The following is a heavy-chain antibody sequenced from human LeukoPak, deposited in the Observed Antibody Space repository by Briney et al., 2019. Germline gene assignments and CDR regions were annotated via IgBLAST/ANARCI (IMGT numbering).Heavy chain of an antibody. Sequence: PGGSLRLSCAASGFTFSNFVMHWVRQAPGKGLVWVANIKEDGSDKYYVDSVKGRFTISRDNAKNSQYLQMNSLRAEDTAVYYCARDTGYNTFDYWGQGTLVTVSS. CDR2: IKEDGSDK. CDR3: ARDTGYNTFDY. J-gene: IGHJ4*02. D-gene: IGHD5-24*01. V-gene: IGHV3-7*03. CDR1: GFTFSNFV.